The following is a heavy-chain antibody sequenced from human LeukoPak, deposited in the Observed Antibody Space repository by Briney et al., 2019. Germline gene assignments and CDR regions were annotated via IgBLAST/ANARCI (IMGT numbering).Heavy chain of an antibody. Sequence: SETLSLTCTVSGDSVSGGSISSYYWSWIRQPPGKGLEWVGYMLNSASTNNNPSLKSRVTISIDTSKNQFSLRLSSVTAADTAVYYCARHEGPWIPPLIDYWGQGTLVTVSS. D-gene: IGHD5-18*01. CDR3: ARHEGPWIPPLIDY. J-gene: IGHJ4*02. CDR2: MLNSAST. CDR1: GGSISSYY. V-gene: IGHV4-59*08.